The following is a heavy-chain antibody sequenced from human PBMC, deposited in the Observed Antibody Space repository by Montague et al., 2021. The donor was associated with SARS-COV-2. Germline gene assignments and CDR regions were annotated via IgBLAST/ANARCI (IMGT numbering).Heavy chain of an antibody. Sequence: TLSLTCTLSGGSISRNNLYWTWIRQPAGKGLEWIGRISTTGTPAYNPPPKSRFTYSLDTSKNHSSLRLGSVTAADPAMYYCTIEGHITTICSGCPRKWFDPWGQGTLVTVSS. CDR1: GGSISRNNLY. D-gene: IGHD2-2*01. V-gene: IGHV4-61*02. CDR2: ISTTGTP. CDR3: TIEGHITTICSGCPRKWFDP. J-gene: IGHJ5*02.